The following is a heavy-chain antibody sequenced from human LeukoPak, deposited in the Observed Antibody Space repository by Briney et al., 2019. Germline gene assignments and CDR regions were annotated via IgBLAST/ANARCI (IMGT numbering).Heavy chain of an antibody. V-gene: IGHV3-7*01. CDR2: IKQAGSES. D-gene: IGHD3-16*01. J-gene: IGHJ4*02. CDR3: ARVRGDYYLDY. Sequence: PGGSLRLSCAASGFIFSSYWMTWVRQAPGKGLEWVANIKQAGSESSYVDSVKGRFTISRDNAKNSLYLQINSVRAEDTAVYYCARVRGDYYLDYWGQGTLVTVSS. CDR1: GFIFSSYW.